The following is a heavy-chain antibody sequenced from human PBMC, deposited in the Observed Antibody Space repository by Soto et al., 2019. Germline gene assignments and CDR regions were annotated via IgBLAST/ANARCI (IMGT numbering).Heavy chain of an antibody. J-gene: IGHJ4*02. Sequence: SLRLSCAASGFTFSSYAMHWVRQAPGKGLEWVAVISYDGSNKYYADSVKGRFTISRDNSKNTLYLQMNSLRAEDTAVYYCARDMGATPYFDYWGQGTLVTVSS. CDR1: GFTFSSYA. CDR3: ARDMGATPYFDY. D-gene: IGHD1-26*01. CDR2: ISYDGSNK. V-gene: IGHV3-30-3*01.